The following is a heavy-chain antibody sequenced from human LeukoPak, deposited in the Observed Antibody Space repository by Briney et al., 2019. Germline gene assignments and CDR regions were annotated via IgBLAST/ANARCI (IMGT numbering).Heavy chain of an antibody. V-gene: IGHV3-30*02. D-gene: IGHD3-22*01. CDR1: GFIFSSYG. CDR3: AKHDSSSDF. CDR2: IRSDGSDT. Sequence: GGSLRLSCAASGFIFSSYGMHRVRQPPGKGLEWVAFIRSDGSDTYSAASVKGRFTISRDNSKNTLWLQMNSLRAEDTAVYYCAKHDSSSDFWGQGTLVTVSS. J-gene: IGHJ4*02.